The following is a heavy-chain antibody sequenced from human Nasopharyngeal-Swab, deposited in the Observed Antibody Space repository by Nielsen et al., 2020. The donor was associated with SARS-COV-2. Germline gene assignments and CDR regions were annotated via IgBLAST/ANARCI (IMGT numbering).Heavy chain of an antibody. CDR3: ARVRGGYCSGGSCYFDY. J-gene: IGHJ4*02. Sequence: ASVKVSCKASGYTFTNYYMHWVRQAPGQGLELMGIINPSGGSTSYAQKFQGRVTMTRDTSTSTVYMELSSLRSEDTAVYYCARVRGGYCSGGSCYFDYWGQGTLVTVSS. D-gene: IGHD2-15*01. CDR1: GYTFTNYY. CDR2: INPSGGST. V-gene: IGHV1-46*01.